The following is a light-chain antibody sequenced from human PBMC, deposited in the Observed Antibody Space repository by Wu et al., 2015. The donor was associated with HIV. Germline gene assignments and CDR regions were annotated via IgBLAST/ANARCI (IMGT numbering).Light chain of an antibody. V-gene: IGKV3-20*01. CDR1: QSVSSSY. J-gene: IGKJ3*01. CDR2: GAS. Sequence: EIVLTQSPGTLSLSPGKRATLSCRASQSVSSSYLAWYQQKPGQAPRLLIYGASGRATGIPDRFSGSGSVTDFTLTIDRLEPEDSAVYYCQQYGNSPFTFGPGTRVEI. CDR3: QQYGNSPFT.